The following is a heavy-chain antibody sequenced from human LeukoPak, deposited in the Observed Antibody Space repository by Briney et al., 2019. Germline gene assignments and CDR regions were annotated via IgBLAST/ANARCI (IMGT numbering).Heavy chain of an antibody. CDR3: VGEHYYGSGSYSYYFDY. V-gene: IGHV3-9*01. CDR2: ISWNSGSI. Sequence: GRSLRLSCAVSGFTFDDYAMRWVRPAPGKGLGWVSGISWNSGSIGYADSVKGRFTISRDNAKNSLYLQMNSLRAEDTAVYYCVGEHYYGSGSYSYYFDYWGQGTLVTVSS. D-gene: IGHD3-10*01. CDR1: GFTFDDYA. J-gene: IGHJ4*02.